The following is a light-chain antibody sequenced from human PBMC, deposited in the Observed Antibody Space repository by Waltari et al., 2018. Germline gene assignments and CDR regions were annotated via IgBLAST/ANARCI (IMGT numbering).Light chain of an antibody. CDR2: NDN. J-gene: IGLJ3*02. V-gene: IGLV1-44*01. CDR1: NSTIGGNF. Sequence: QSVLTQPPSVSGTPGQRVTISCSGSNSTIGGNFVNWYQQLPGKAPKLLIYNDNQGPSGVPDRFSASKSGTSAALAITGLQSEDEADYYCAVWDDSLGGVFGGGTKLTVL. CDR3: AVWDDSLGGV.